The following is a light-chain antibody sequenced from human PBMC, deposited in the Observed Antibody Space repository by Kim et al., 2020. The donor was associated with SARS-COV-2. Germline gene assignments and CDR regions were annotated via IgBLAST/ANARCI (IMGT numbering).Light chain of an antibody. CDR1: QSITGNH. CDR3: QQYFQYPTT. J-gene: IGKJ1*01. CDR2: ETS. V-gene: IGKV3D-20*02. Sequence: GEKAKQSGRASQSITGNHLDWYHQILGQDPKLGMYETSTRAAAIPDRFSGRGSGTDFTLTISSLEPEDFGLYFCQQYFQYPTTFGQGTKVDIK.